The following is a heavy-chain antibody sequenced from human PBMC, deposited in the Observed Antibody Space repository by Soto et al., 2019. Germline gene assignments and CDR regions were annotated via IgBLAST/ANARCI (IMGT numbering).Heavy chain of an antibody. CDR2: ISAYNGNT. CDR3: GRGRSGQIVVFY. D-gene: IGHD1-26*01. J-gene: IGHJ4*02. Sequence: GASVKVSCKASGYTFTSYGISWVRQAPGQGLEWMGWISAYNGNTNYAQKLQGRVTMTRDTSITTVYMELKNLSPDDTAVYYCGRGRSGQIVVFYWGQGTPVTVS. V-gene: IGHV1-18*04. CDR1: GYTFTSYG.